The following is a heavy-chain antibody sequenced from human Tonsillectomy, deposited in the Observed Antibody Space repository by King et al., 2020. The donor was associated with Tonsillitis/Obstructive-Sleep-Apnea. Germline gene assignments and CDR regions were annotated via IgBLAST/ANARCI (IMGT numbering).Heavy chain of an antibody. CDR1: GYTFTSYY. D-gene: IGHD2-2*01. Sequence: QLVQSGAEVKKPGASVKVSCKASGYTFTSYYMHWVRQAPGQGLEWMGIINPSGGSTSYAQKVQGRVTMTRDTSTSTVYMELSSLRSEDTAVYYCARAAFRNIVVVPAAMGAFDIWGQGTMVTVSS. J-gene: IGHJ3*02. V-gene: IGHV1-46*01. CDR3: ARAAFRNIVVVPAAMGAFDI. CDR2: INPSGGST.